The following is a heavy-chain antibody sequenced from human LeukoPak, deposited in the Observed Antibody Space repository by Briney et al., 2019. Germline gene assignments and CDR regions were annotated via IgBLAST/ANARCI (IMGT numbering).Heavy chain of an antibody. V-gene: IGHV3-73*01. CDR3: TRPSNSGSYYNAFDI. Sequence: GGSLRLSCAASGFTFSSYEMNWVRQASGKGLEWVGRIRSKANSYATAYAASVKGRFTISRDDSKNTAYLQMNSLKTEDTAVYYCTRPSNSGSYYNAFDIWGQGTMVTVSS. J-gene: IGHJ3*02. D-gene: IGHD1-26*01. CDR2: IRSKANSYAT. CDR1: GFTFSSYE.